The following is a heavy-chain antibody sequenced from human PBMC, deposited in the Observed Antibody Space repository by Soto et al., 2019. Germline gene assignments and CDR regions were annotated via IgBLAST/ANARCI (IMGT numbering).Heavy chain of an antibody. CDR3: ARVAAISDAFDI. CDR1: GFTFSSYG. J-gene: IGHJ3*02. CDR2: IWYDGSNK. D-gene: IGHD5-12*01. Sequence: QVQLVESGGGVVQPGRSLRLSCAASGFTFSSYGMHWVRQAPGKGLEWVAVIWYDGSNKYYADSVKGRFTISRDNSKNTLYLQMNSLRAEDTAVYYCARVAAISDAFDIWGQGTMVTVSS. V-gene: IGHV3-33*01.